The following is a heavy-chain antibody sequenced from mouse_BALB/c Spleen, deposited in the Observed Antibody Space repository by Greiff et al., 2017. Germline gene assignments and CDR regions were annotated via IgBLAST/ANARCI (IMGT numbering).Heavy chain of an antibody. CDR1: GFSLTSYG. Sequence: VKVVESGPGLVAPSQSLSITCTVSGFSLTSYGVHWVRQPPGKGLEWLGVIWAGGSTNYNSALMSRLSISKDNSKSQVFLKMNSLQTDDTAMYYCARFYGKGYFDYWGQGTTLTVSS. V-gene: IGHV2-9*02. CDR2: IWAGGST. J-gene: IGHJ2*01. D-gene: IGHD2-1*01. CDR3: ARFYGKGYFDY.